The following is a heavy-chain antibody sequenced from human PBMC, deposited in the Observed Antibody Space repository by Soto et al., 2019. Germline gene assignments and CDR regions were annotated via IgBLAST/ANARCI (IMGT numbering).Heavy chain of an antibody. CDR3: AKDVSSGWKPALFDY. CDR2: ISGSGGST. Sequence: GGSLRLSCAASGFTFSSYAMSWVRQAPGKGLEWVSAISGSGGSTYYADSVKGRFTISRDNSKNTLYLQMNSLRAEDTAVYYCAKDVSSGWKPALFDYWGQGTLVTAPQ. D-gene: IGHD6-19*01. CDR1: GFTFSSYA. V-gene: IGHV3-23*01. J-gene: IGHJ4*02.